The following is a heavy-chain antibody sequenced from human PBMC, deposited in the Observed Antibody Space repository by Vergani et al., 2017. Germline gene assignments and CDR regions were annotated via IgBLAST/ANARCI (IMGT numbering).Heavy chain of an antibody. CDR3: AKHFRGWGIDY. Sequence: QVQLVESGGGVVQRGGSLRLSCATSGFTLSNYDMQWIRQGPGKGLEFVAFLQFDGSNQYDADSVKGRFTLSRDFSKNTLYLQMNSLRTDDTATYYCAKHFRGWGIDYWGQGTQVIVSS. CDR1: GFTLSNYD. V-gene: IGHV3-30*02. J-gene: IGHJ4*02. CDR2: LQFDGSNQ. D-gene: IGHD3-16*01.